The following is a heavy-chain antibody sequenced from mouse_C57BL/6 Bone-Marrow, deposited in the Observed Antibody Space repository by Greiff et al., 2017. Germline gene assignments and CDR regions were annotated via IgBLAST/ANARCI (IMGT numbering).Heavy chain of an antibody. CDR1: GYTFTSYW. D-gene: IGHD2-12*01. V-gene: IGHV1-61*01. CDR3: ARIYDWFAY. J-gene: IGHJ3*01. Sequence: VQLQQPGAELVRPGSSVKLSCKASGYTFTSYWMDWVKQRPGQGLEWIGNIYPSDSETHYNQKFKDKATLTVAKSSSTAYLQLSSLTSADSAVDCSARIYDWFAYWGQGTLVTVSA. CDR2: IYPSDSET.